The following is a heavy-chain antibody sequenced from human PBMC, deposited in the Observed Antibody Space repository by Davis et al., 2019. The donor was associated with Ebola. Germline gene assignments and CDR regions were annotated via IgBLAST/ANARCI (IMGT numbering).Heavy chain of an antibody. J-gene: IGHJ2*01. Sequence: ESLKISCAASGFIFSDYYMSWIRQPPGKGLEWIGSIYYSGSTYYNPSLKSRVTISVDTSKNQFSLKLSSVTAADTAVYYCAREREPDWYFDLWGRGTLVTVSS. D-gene: IGHD1-14*01. CDR2: IYYSGST. V-gene: IGHV4-38-2*02. CDR3: AREREPDWYFDL. CDR1: GFIFSDYY.